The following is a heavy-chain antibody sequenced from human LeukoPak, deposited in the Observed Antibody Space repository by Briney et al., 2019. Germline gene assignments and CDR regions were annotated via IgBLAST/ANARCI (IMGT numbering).Heavy chain of an antibody. Sequence: GRSLRLSCAASGFTFDDYAMHWVRQAPGKGLEWVSGISWNSGSIGYTDSVKGRFTISRDNAKNSLYLQMNSLRAEDMALYYCAKAMTTVVTGAFDIWGQGTMVTVSS. CDR2: ISWNSGSI. J-gene: IGHJ3*02. V-gene: IGHV3-9*03. CDR3: AKAMTTVVTGAFDI. CDR1: GFTFDDYA. D-gene: IGHD4-23*01.